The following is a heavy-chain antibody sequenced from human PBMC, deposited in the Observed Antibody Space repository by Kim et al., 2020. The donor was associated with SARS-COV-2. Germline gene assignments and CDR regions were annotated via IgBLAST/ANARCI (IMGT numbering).Heavy chain of an antibody. D-gene: IGHD3-10*01. V-gene: IGHV4-34*01. J-gene: IGHJ6*01. CDR1: GGSFSGYY. Sequence: SETLSLTCAVYGGSFSGYYWSWIRQPPGKGLEWIGEINHSGSTNYNPSLKSRVTISVDTSKNQFSLKLSSVTAADTAVYYCARGTMVRGVKTCYYYYGM. CDR2: INHSGST. CDR3: ARGTMVRGVKTCYYYYGM.